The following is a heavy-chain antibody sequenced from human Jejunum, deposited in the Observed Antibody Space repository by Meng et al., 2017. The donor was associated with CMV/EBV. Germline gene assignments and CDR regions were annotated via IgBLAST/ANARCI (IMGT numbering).Heavy chain of an antibody. CDR3: GKDILRSEVMSGYGMDV. CDR2: ISWDGGST. CDR1: FDDYA. V-gene: IGHV3-43D*03. D-gene: IGHD2-21*01. J-gene: IGHJ6*02. Sequence: FDDYAMHWVSQAPGKGLEWVSLISWDGGSTYYADSVKGRFTISRDNSKNSLYLQMNSLRAEDTALYYCGKDILRSEVMSGYGMDVWGRGTTVTVSS.